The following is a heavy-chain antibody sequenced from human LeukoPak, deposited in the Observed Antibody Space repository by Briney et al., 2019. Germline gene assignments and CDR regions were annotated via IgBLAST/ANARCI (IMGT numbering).Heavy chain of an antibody. Sequence: ASVKVSCKASGYTFTSYYMHWVRQAPGQGLEWMGIINPSGGSTSYAQKFQGRVTMTRDTSTSTVYMELSSLRSEDTAVYYCAWDLSYYDSSGYYYGGGRLDYWGQGTLVTVSS. J-gene: IGHJ4*02. V-gene: IGHV1-46*01. CDR1: GYTFTSYY. D-gene: IGHD3-22*01. CDR2: INPSGGST. CDR3: AWDLSYYDSSGYYYGGGRLDY.